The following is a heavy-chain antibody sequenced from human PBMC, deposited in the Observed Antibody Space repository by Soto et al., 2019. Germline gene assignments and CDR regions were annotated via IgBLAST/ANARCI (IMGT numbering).Heavy chain of an antibody. CDR3: ARHLSTVVLVDDSYMEL. D-gene: IGHD2-21*01. J-gene: IGHJ4*02. CDR1: GVTFSTYA. V-gene: IGHV1-69*06. Sequence: SVKVSCKASGVTFSTYAISWLRQAPGQGPEWMGGIIPIFETAASYAQQFHGRVMITADKSTGTAYTELSRLRSEDTAMYYCARHLSTVVLVDDSYMELWSQGTLVTVSS. CDR2: IIPIFETAA.